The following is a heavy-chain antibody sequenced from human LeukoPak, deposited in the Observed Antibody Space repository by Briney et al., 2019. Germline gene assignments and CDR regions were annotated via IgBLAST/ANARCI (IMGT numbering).Heavy chain of an antibody. CDR2: FDPEDGET. D-gene: IGHD3-10*01. CDR1: GYTLTELS. Sequence: ASVKVSCKVSGYTLTELSMHWARQAPGKGLEWMGSFDPEDGETIYAQKFQGRVTMTEDTSTDTAYMELSSLRSEDTAVYYCALETMVRGVIGRWGQGTLVTVSS. J-gene: IGHJ4*02. CDR3: ALETMVRGVIGR. V-gene: IGHV1-24*01.